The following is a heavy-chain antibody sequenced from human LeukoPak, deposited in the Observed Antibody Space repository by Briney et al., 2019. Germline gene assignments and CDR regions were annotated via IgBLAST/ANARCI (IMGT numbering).Heavy chain of an antibody. D-gene: IGHD3-10*01. V-gene: IGHV3-23*01. CDR2: ISGSGSSI. CDR1: GFTFNSYA. J-gene: IGHJ4*02. CDR3: ARDHSSGDPSGYFDY. Sequence: GGSLRLPCAASGFTFNSYAMNWVRQAPGKGLEWVSGISGSGSSIYYADSVKGRFTISRDNTKDTLYLQMNSLRAEDTAVYYCARDHSSGDPSGYFDYWGQGTLVTVSS.